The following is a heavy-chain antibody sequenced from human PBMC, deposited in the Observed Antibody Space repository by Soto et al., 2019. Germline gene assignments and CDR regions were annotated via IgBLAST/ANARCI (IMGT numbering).Heavy chain of an antibody. CDR1: GYTFTGYY. Sequence: ASVKVACKASGYTFTGYYIHWVRQAPGQGLEWMGWINPNSGGTNYAQKFQGWVTMTRDMSISTAYMELSRLRSDDTAVYYCAREKGDKTFDHRGQGTLAIVS. CDR2: INPNSGGT. CDR3: AREKGDKTFDH. V-gene: IGHV1-2*04. J-gene: IGHJ4*02. D-gene: IGHD3-16*01.